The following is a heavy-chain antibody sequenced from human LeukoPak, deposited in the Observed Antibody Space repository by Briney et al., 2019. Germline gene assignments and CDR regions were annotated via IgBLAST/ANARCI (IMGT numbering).Heavy chain of an antibody. J-gene: IGHJ4*02. V-gene: IGHV3-74*03. D-gene: IGHD1-26*01. CDR1: GFTFSSYC. CDR2: INKDGRTI. Sequence: PGGSLRLSCAASGFTFSSYCMHWVRQAPGKGLLWVSRINKDGRTITYAYSVKGRFTFSRDNAKNTLYLQMNSRRAKDTAVYYCPRTGSGNYLLDYWGQGTLVTVSS. CDR3: PRTGSGNYLLDY.